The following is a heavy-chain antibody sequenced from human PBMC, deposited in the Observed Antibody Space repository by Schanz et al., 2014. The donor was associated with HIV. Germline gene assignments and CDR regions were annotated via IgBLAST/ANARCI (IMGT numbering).Heavy chain of an antibody. V-gene: IGHV1-69*01. D-gene: IGHD6-19*01. Sequence: QLQLVQSGAEVKKPGSSVKISCKGSGATFSSYAISWVRQAPGQGLEWMGGIIPVFGKANYAQKFEDRITITADESTSTAYMVLSSLRSEDTAIYYCQFTRGWYDEYGMDVWGQGTTVAVSS. CDR1: GATFSSYA. CDR3: QFTRGWYDEYGMDV. J-gene: IGHJ6*02. CDR2: IIPVFGKA.